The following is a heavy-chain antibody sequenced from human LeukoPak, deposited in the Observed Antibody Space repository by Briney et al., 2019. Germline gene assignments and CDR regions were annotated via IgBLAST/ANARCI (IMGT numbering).Heavy chain of an antibody. CDR2: ISWNSGSI. CDR3: AKEMVGSSQRRSSTSCFDY. V-gene: IGHV3-9*01. Sequence: GRSLRLSCAASGFTFDDYAMHWVRQAPGKGLEWVSGISWNSGSIGYADSVKGRFTISRDNAKNSLYLQMNSLRAEDTALYYCAKEMVGSSQRRSSTSCFDYWGQGTLVTVSS. D-gene: IGHD2-2*01. J-gene: IGHJ4*02. CDR1: GFTFDDYA.